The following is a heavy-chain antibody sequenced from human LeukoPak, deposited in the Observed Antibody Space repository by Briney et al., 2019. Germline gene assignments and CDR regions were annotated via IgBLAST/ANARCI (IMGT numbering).Heavy chain of an antibody. CDR1: GYTFSNYD. Sequence: ASVKVSCKASGYTFSNYDINWVRQATGQGLEWMGYMNPNSGHTVYAQKFQGRVTMTRDTSISTAYMELCSLRFDDTAVYYCARVPRESNSHWGQGTLVTVSS. CDR2: MNPNSGHT. D-gene: IGHD1-1*01. J-gene: IGHJ4*02. CDR3: ARVPRESNSH. V-gene: IGHV1-8*01.